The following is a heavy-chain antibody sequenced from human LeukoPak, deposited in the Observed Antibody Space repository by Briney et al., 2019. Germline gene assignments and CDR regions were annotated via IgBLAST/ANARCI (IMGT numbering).Heavy chain of an antibody. CDR1: GGSFSGYY. V-gene: IGHV4-34*01. Sequence: SETLSLTCAVYGGSFSGYYWSWIRQPPGKGLEWIGEINHSGSTNYNPSLKSRVTISVDTSKNQFSLKLSSVTAADTAVYYCARGPKDIVVVVAATRPFDYWGQGTLVTVSS. D-gene: IGHD2-15*01. CDR3: ARGPKDIVVVVAATRPFDY. CDR2: INHSGST. J-gene: IGHJ4*02.